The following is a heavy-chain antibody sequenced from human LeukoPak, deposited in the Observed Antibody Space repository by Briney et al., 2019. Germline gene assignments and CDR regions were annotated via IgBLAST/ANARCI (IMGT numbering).Heavy chain of an antibody. Sequence: ASVKVSCKASGYTFTGYYMHWVRQAPGQGLEWMGWINPNSGGTNYAQKFQGWVTMTRDTSISTAYMELSRLRSDDTAVYYCARGAGQQLVRSDAFDIWGQGTMVTASS. CDR1: GYTFTGYY. J-gene: IGHJ3*02. CDR2: INPNSGGT. V-gene: IGHV1-2*04. D-gene: IGHD6-13*01. CDR3: ARGAGQQLVRSDAFDI.